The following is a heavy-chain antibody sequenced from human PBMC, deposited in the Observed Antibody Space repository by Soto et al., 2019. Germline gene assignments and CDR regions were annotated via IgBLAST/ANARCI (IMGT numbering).Heavy chain of an antibody. V-gene: IGHV1-3*01. CDR2: INAGNGNT. J-gene: IGHJ3*02. Sequence: GASVKVSCKASGYTFTRYAIHWVRQAPGQRLEWMGWINAGNGNTKYSQKFQGRVTITRDTSATTAYMELSSLRSEDTALYYCAREVITAAFEIWGPGTMVTVSS. D-gene: IGHD3-16*01. CDR3: AREVITAAFEI. CDR1: GYTFTRYA.